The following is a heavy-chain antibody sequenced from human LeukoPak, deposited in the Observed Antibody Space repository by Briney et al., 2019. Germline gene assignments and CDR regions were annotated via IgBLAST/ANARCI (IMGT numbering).Heavy chain of an antibody. CDR3: ARESYGSDY. V-gene: IGHV3-21*01. D-gene: IGHD5-18*01. Sequence: GGSLRLSCAASGFMFTRFTMNWVRQAPGKWLEWVSSISTSSSSIYYADSVKGRFTISRDNPKNSLYLKMNSLRAEDTAVYYCARESYGSDYWGQGTLVTVSS. CDR2: ISTSSSSI. CDR1: GFMFTRFT. J-gene: IGHJ4*02.